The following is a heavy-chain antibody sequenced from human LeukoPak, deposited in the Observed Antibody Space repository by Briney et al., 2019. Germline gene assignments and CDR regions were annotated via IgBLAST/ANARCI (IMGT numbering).Heavy chain of an antibody. D-gene: IGHD3-22*01. V-gene: IGHV1-69*01. CDR3: ARGGEGSITMIVVAPFDY. CDR2: IIPIFGTA. Sequence: SVKVSCKASGGTFSSYAISWVRQAPGQGLEWMGGIIPIFGTANYAQKFQGRVTITADESTSTAYMELSSLRSEDTAVYYCARGGEGSITMIVVAPFDYWGQGTLVTVSS. CDR1: GGTFSSYA. J-gene: IGHJ4*02.